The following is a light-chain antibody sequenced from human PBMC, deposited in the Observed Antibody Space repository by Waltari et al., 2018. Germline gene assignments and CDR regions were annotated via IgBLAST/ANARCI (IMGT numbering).Light chain of an antibody. Sequence: SCSGSSSTIGSNYVYWYQHLPGTAPKLLIYRNDQRPSGVPDRFSGSKSGTSASLAISELRSEDEADYYCVAWDDSLSATVFGGGTKLTVL. CDR2: RND. V-gene: IGLV1-47*01. CDR3: VAWDDSLSATV. J-gene: IGLJ3*02. CDR1: SSTIGSNY.